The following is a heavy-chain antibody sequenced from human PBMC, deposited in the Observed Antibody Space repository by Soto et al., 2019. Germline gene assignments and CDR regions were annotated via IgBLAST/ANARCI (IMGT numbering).Heavy chain of an antibody. Sequence: QVQLQESGPGLVKPSETLSLTCTVSGGSISSYYWSWIRQPPGKGLEWLWYIYYSGRTNYNPSLKSRVTIAVDTSKNQFSLKLSSVTAADTAVYYCARVVVGARYYYGMDVWGQGTTVTVSS. CDR2: IYYSGRT. D-gene: IGHD1-26*01. CDR1: GGSISSYY. J-gene: IGHJ6*02. V-gene: IGHV4-59*01. CDR3: ARVVVGARYYYGMDV.